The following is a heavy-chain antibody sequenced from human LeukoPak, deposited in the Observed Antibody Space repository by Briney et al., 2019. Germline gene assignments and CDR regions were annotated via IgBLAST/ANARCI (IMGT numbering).Heavy chain of an antibody. CDR1: GFTFSNYG. Sequence: QPGGSLRLSCAASGFTFSNYGMSWVRQAPGKGLEWVSAISGSGGTTYYADSVKGRFTISRDNSENTLYLQMNSLRAEDTAVYYCAKRDRTVTHAFDIWGQGTMVTVSS. CDR3: AKRDRTVTHAFDI. CDR2: ISGSGGTT. V-gene: IGHV3-23*01. J-gene: IGHJ3*02. D-gene: IGHD4-17*01.